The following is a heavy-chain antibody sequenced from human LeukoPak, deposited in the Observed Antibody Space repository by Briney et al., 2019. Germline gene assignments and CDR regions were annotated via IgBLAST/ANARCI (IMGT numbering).Heavy chain of an antibody. CDR3: ARGHYHCSGYPYFDF. V-gene: IGHV3-11*01. D-gene: IGHD3-22*01. CDR2: IRSSGSSI. J-gene: IGHJ4*02. CDR1: GFTFSDYY. Sequence: GGSLRLSCAASGFTFSDYYMSWIRQAPGKGLEWVSYIRSSGSSIYYADSVKGRFTISRDNAKNSLYLQMNSLRAEDTAVYYCARGHYHCSGYPYFDFWGQGTLVTVSS.